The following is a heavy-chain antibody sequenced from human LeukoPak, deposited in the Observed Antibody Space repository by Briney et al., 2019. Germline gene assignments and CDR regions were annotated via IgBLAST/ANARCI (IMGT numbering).Heavy chain of an antibody. D-gene: IGHD6-19*01. J-gene: IGHJ5*02. Sequence: GESLKISCKGFGYTFTNYWIGWVRQMPGKGLGWMGIIYPGDSDTRYSPSFQGQVTISADKSVTTAYLQWSSLKASDTAMYYCARRNGYTSGSGFDPWGQGTLVTVSS. CDR3: ARRNGYTSGSGFDP. V-gene: IGHV5-51*01. CDR2: IYPGDSDT. CDR1: GYTFTNYW.